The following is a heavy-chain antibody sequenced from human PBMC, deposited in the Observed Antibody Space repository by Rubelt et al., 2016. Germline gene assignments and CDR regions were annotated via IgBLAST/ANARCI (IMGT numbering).Heavy chain of an antibody. D-gene: IGHD3/OR15-3a*01. Sequence: QLQLQESGPGLVKPSETLSLTCTVSGGSISRSTYYWGWIRQPPGKGLEWIGSVYYSGSTYYNPSLKSRVTISLDTSKNQFSLRLTSVTAADTAVYYCAADWSINWFYSWGQGALVTVSS. J-gene: IGHJ5*01. CDR2: VYYSGST. V-gene: IGHV4-39*07. CDR3: AADWSINWFYS. CDR1: GGSISRSTYY.